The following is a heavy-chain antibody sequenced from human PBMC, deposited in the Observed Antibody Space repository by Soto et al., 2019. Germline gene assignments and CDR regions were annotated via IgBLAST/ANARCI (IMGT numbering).Heavy chain of an antibody. J-gene: IGHJ4*02. CDR1: GGTFSSYA. V-gene: IGHV1-69*13. D-gene: IGHD2-15*01. Sequence: SVKVSCKASGGTFSSYAISWVRQAPGQGLEWMGGIIPIFGTANYAQKFQGRVTITADESTSTAYMELSSLRSEDTAVYYCAREYCSGGSCYYNFDYWGQGTLVTV. CDR3: AREYCSGGSCYYNFDY. CDR2: IIPIFGTA.